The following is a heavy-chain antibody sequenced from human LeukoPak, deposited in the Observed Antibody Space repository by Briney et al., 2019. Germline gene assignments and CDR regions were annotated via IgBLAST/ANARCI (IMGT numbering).Heavy chain of an antibody. CDR2: ISGSAGNT. V-gene: IGHV3-23*01. CDR3: AKVGPGYDRSGYYDN. Sequence: GGSLRLSCAASGFTFSSYVMTWVRQAPGRGLEWVSGISGSAGNTYYADSVRGRFTISRDNSKNTLDLQMNSLRAEDTAEYYCAKVGPGYDRSGYYDNWGQGTLVTVSS. CDR1: GFTFSSYV. J-gene: IGHJ4*02. D-gene: IGHD3-22*01.